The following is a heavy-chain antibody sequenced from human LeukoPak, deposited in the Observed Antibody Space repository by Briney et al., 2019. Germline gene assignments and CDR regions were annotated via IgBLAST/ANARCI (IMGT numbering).Heavy chain of an antibody. V-gene: IGHV4-34*01. Sequence: PSETLSLTCAVYGGSFSGYYWSWIRQPPGKGLEWIGEINHSGSTNYNPSLKSRVTISVDTSKNQFSLKLSSVTAADTAVYYCARDTGGTNGDWHYYFDYWGQGTLVTVSS. D-gene: IGHD4-17*01. CDR2: INHSGST. J-gene: IGHJ4*02. CDR1: GGSFSGYY. CDR3: ARDTGGTNGDWHYYFDY.